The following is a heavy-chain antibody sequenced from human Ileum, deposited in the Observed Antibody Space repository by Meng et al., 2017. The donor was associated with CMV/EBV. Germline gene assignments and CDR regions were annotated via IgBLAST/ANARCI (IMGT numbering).Heavy chain of an antibody. CDR2: ISSSSSYI. J-gene: IGHJ6*02. Sequence: GESLKISCAASEFTFSSYSMNWVRQAPGKGLEWVSSISSSSSYIYYADSVKGRFTISRDNAKNSLYLQMNSLRAEDTAVYYCAKDRDVVVPAASWGYYGMDVWGQGTTVTVSS. CDR1: EFTFSSYS. V-gene: IGHV3-21*04. CDR3: AKDRDVVVPAASWGYYGMDV. D-gene: IGHD2-2*01.